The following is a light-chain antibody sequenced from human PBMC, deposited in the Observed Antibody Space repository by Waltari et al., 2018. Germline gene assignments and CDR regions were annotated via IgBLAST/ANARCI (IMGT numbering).Light chain of an antibody. CDR3: CSYAGGHVV. CDR2: EVT. V-gene: IGLV2-8*01. Sequence: QPTLTQPPSASASPGQSVTISCTGTSSDVGAYNYVSWYQCHPGKAPKFLIYEVTTRPPGVPERFSGSKSGNTASLAVSGLQAEDEADYYCCSYAGGHVVFGGGTRVTVL. CDR1: SSDVGAYNY. J-gene: IGLJ2*01.